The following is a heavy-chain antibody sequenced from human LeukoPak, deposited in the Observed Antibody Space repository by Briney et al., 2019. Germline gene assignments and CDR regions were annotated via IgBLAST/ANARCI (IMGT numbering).Heavy chain of an antibody. V-gene: IGHV3-21*04. J-gene: IGHJ5*02. CDR2: ISSSSSYI. CDR3: AKSHRSGFPSRLINWFDP. CDR1: GFSFSNAW. Sequence: GSLRLSCAASGFSFSNAWMSWVRQAPGKGLEWVSSISSSSSYIYYADSVKGRFTISRDNSKNTLYLQMNSLRAEDTAVYYCAKSHRSGFPSRLINWFDPWGQGTLVTVSS. D-gene: IGHD3-16*01.